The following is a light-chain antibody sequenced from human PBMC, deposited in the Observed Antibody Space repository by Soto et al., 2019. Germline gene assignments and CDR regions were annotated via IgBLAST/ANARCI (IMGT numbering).Light chain of an antibody. CDR3: QQYNNWPPWT. J-gene: IGKJ1*01. Sequence: ILMTQSPATLSVSPGERATLSCRASQSVSNNLAWYQQKPGQAPRLLIYDASTRATGIPARFSGSGSGTEFPLTISCRQSEDFAIYYCQQYNNWPPWTFGQVTKVEIK. V-gene: IGKV3-15*01. CDR1: QSVSNN. CDR2: DAS.